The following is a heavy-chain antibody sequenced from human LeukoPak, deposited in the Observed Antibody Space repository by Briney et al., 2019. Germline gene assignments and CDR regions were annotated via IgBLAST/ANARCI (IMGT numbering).Heavy chain of an antibody. CDR3: AKDMTYGGDH. CDR2: ISYDGSNK. Sequence: LSLTCTVSGGSISSSSYYWGWVRQAPGKGLEWVAVISYDGSNKYYADSVKGRFTISRDNSKNTLYLQMNSLRAEDTAVYYCAKDMTYGGDHWGQGTLVTVSS. CDR1: GGSISSSSYY. V-gene: IGHV3-30*18. J-gene: IGHJ4*02. D-gene: IGHD4-23*01.